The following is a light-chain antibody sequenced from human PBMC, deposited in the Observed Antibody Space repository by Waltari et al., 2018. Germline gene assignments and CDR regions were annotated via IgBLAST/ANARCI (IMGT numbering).Light chain of an antibody. CDR1: SSDVGAYNY. Sequence: QSALTQPASVSGSPGQSITISCTGTSSDVGAYNYVSCYQPHQGKAPKLTILDVSKRPSGVSNRYAGSKSGNTASLTISGLQAEDEADYYCSSYTSSSTLVFGGGTKLTVL. J-gene: IGLJ2*01. CDR2: DVS. V-gene: IGLV2-14*03. CDR3: SSYTSSSTLV.